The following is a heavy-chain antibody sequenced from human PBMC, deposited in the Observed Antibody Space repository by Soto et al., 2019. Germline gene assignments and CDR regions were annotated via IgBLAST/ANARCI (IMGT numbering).Heavy chain of an antibody. V-gene: IGHV4-34*01. Sequence: QVQLQQWGAGLLKPSGTLSLTCAVYGGSFSAYDWTWIRQPPGTGLEWIGEINHSGSTNYNPSLKSRVTISVDTSKNQFSLKLTSVTAADTAVYYCARDKITGLFDYWGQGTLVTVSS. CDR3: ARDKITGLFDY. D-gene: IGHD2-8*02. J-gene: IGHJ4*02. CDR1: GGSFSAYD. CDR2: INHSGST.